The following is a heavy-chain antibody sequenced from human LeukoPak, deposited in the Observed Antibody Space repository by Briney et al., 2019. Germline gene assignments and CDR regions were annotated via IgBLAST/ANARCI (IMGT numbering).Heavy chain of an antibody. D-gene: IGHD5-24*01. CDR3: ARLMATIDY. CDR2: IYYSGST. J-gene: IGHJ4*02. CDR1: GGSISSSSYY. V-gene: IGHV4-39*01. Sequence: SETLSLTCTVSGGSISSSSYYWGWIRQPPGKWLGWIGSIYYSGSTYYNPSLKSRLTIAVDTCNNQLCLQLTSVTAADTAVYYCARLMATIDYWGQGTLVTVSS.